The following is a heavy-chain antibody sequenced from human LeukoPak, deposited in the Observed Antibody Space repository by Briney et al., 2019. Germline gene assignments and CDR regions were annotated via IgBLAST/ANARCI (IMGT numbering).Heavy chain of an antibody. CDR1: GRSFSDDF. V-gene: IGHV4-34*01. Sequence: PSETLSLTCAVSGRSFSDDFWTWVRQFPGKGLEWIGEIDHSGSTNYNPSLKSRVSMSFDTSKNQFSLQLTSVTAADTAVYFCARGFIAVAGTALNWIDPWGPGTLVTVSS. CDR2: IDHSGST. J-gene: IGHJ5*02. CDR3: ARGFIAVAGTALNWIDP. D-gene: IGHD6-19*01.